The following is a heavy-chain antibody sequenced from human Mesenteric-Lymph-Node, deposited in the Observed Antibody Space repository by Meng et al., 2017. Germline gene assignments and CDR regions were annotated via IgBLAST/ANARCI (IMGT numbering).Heavy chain of an antibody. CDR1: GFSFASYS. D-gene: IGHD4-23*01. V-gene: IGHV3-21*01. J-gene: IGHJ4*02. CDR3: ARDQYYGGNGPLFDY. CDR2: ISSSSAYI. Sequence: GESLKISCEASGFSFASYSVNWVRQAPGKGLEWVSSISSSSAYIYYADSVKGRFTISRDNAKNSLLLQMNSLRAEDTAIYYCARDQYYGGNGPLFDYWGQGTLVTVSS.